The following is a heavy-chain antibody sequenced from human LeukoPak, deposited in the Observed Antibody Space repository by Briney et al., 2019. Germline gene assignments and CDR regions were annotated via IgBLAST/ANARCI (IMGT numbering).Heavy chain of an antibody. V-gene: IGHV1-18*04. J-gene: IGHJ4*02. Sequence: EASVKVSCKASGYTFTSYGITWVRQAPGQGLEWMGWISAYNGQTKYAQKFQGRVSMTTDTSTSTAYMDLWNLESDDTAVYYCARAARETSSWYVVYWGQGTLVTVSS. CDR2: ISAYNGQT. CDR1: GYTFTSYG. D-gene: IGHD6-13*01. CDR3: ARAARETSSWYVVY.